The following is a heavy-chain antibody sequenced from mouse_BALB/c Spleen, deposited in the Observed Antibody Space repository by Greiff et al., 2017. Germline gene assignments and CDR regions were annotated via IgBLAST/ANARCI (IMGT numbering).Heavy chain of an antibody. V-gene: IGHV1S137*01. D-gene: IGHD2-4*01. CDR3: ASVSSYYDHLLGY. CDR1: GYTFTDYA. Sequence: VQLQQSGAELVRPGVSVKISCKGSGYTFTDYAMHWVKQSHAKSLEWIGVISTYYGDASYNQKFKGKATMTVDKSSSTAYMELARLTSEDSAIFYCASVSSYYDHLLGYWGQGTSDTVSS. J-gene: IGHJ4*01. CDR2: ISTYYGDA.